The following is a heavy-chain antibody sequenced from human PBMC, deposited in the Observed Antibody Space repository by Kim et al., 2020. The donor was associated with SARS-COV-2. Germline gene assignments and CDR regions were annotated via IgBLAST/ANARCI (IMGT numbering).Heavy chain of an antibody. CDR1: GFTFRTYG. V-gene: IGHV3-33*05. Sequence: GGSLRLSCAASGFTFRTYGMHWVRQAPGKGLEWVALISYDGSKKYYADSVKGRFTISRDNSKSTLYLQMNSLRAEDTAVYYCAREVFSPEEIDYDSRHYYSEWFDPWGQGTLVTVSS. CDR3: AREVFSPEEIDYDSRHYYSEWFDP. D-gene: IGHD3-22*01. CDR2: ISYDGSKK. J-gene: IGHJ5*02.